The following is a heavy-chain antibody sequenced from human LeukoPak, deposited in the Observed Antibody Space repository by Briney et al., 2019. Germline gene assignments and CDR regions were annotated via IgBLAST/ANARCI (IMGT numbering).Heavy chain of an antibody. CDR3: ARGDNSGPDYYYYMGV. J-gene: IGHJ6*03. V-gene: IGHV3-48*03. Sequence: GGSLRLSCAASGFAFSSYEMNWVRQAPGKGLEWVSYISSSDSIIYYADSVKGRFTISRDNAKNSLYLQMNSLRAEDTAVYYCARGDNSGPDYYYYMGVWGKGTTVTISS. D-gene: IGHD6-19*01. CDR1: GFAFSSYE. CDR2: ISSSDSII.